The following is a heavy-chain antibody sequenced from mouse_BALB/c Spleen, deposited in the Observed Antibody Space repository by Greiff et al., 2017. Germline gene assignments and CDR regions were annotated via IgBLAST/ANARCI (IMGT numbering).Heavy chain of an antibody. J-gene: IGHJ2*01. D-gene: IGHD6-1*01. CDR1: GYSITSDYA. Sequence: EVKLMESGPGLVKPSQSLSLTCTVTGYSITSDYAWNWIRQFPGNKLEWMGYISYSGSTSYNPSLKSRISITRDTSKNQFFLQLNSVTTEDTATYYCARGVALCFDYWGQGTTLTVSS. CDR2: ISYSGST. V-gene: IGHV3-2*02. CDR3: ARGVALCFDY.